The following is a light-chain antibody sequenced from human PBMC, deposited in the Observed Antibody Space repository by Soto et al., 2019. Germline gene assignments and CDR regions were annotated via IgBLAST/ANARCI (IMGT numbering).Light chain of an antibody. J-gene: IGKJ4*01. CDR3: LQDYTYPRT. CDR2: AAS. CDR1: QGIRHD. V-gene: IGKV1-6*01. Sequence: AIEMTQSPSSLSVSVGDRVTITCRASQGIRHDLGWYQQKPGKAPELLIYAASILQSGVPSRFSGSGSGTDFTLTITSLQPEDFAIYYCLQDYTYPRTFGGGTMVDI.